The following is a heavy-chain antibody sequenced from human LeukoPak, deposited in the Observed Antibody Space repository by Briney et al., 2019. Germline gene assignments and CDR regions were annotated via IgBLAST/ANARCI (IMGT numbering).Heavy chain of an antibody. Sequence: SETLSLTCSVSGGSISDYYWGWIRQPPGKRLEWIGYMYFSGSTNYNPSLKSRVTISVDTSKNQFSLKLSSVTAADTAVYYCARKGDSSGYADAFDIWGQGTMVTVSS. J-gene: IGHJ3*02. D-gene: IGHD3-22*01. CDR1: GGSISDYY. CDR3: ARKGDSSGYADAFDI. V-gene: IGHV4-59*01. CDR2: MYFSGST.